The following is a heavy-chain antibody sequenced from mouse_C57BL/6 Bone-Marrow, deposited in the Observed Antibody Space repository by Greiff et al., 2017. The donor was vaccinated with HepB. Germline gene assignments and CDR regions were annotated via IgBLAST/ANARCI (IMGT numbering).Heavy chain of an antibody. Sequence: EVKLMESGPGLVKPSQSLSLTCSVTGYSITSGYYWNWIRQFPGNKLEWMGYISYDGSNNYNPSLKNRISITRDTSKNQFFLKLNSVTTEDTSTYYCAREGTSGGYWGQGTTLTVSS. J-gene: IGHJ2*01. CDR1: GYSITSGYY. CDR3: AREGTSGGY. D-gene: IGHD3-1*01. CDR2: ISYDGSN. V-gene: IGHV3-6*01.